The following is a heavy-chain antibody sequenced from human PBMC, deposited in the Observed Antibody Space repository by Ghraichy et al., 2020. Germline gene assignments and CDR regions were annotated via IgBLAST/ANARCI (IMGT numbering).Heavy chain of an antibody. J-gene: IGHJ6*02. Sequence: SVKVSCKASGGTFSSYTISWVRQAPGQGLEWMGRIIPILGIANYAQKFQGRVTITAYKSTSTAYMELSSLRSEDTAVYYCARVRYDILTGYYYYYGMDVWGQGTTVTVSS. V-gene: IGHV1-69*02. CDR1: GGTFSSYT. D-gene: IGHD3-9*01. CDR2: IIPILGIA. CDR3: ARVRYDILTGYYYYYGMDV.